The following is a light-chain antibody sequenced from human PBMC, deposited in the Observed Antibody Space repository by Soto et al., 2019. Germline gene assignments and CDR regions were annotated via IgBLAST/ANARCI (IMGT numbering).Light chain of an antibody. CDR1: QGISNN. V-gene: IGKV1-27*01. J-gene: IGKJ5*01. CDR2: AAS. CDR3: QKYNSAPAIT. Sequence: DIQMTQSPSSLSASVGDRVTITCRASQGISNNLAWYQQKPGKVPKLLIYAASTLQSGVPSRSSGSGSGTDFTLTISSLQPEDVATYYCQKYNSAPAITFGQGTLLEIK.